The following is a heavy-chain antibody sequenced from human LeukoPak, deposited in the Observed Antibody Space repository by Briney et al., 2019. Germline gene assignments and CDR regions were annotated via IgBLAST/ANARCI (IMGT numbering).Heavy chain of an antibody. D-gene: IGHD6-25*01. Sequence: SETLSLTCAVYCGSFKYYYWSWIRQPPGKGLEWIGEINHSGSTNHKPSLKSRITISVDTSKNQFSLKLNSVTAADTAVYFWAWAAAPRGALDIWGPRTMVTVSS. CDR2: INHSGST. CDR1: CGSFKYYY. CDR3: AWAAAPRGALDI. V-gene: IGHV4-34*01. J-gene: IGHJ3*02.